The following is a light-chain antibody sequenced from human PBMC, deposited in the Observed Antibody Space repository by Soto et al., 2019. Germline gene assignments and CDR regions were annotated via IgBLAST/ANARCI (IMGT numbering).Light chain of an antibody. J-gene: IGKJ3*01. CDR3: QQSYTAPFT. Sequence: DIQLSQSPSTLSASVGDTVTITCRASQRIGKDLNWYQQKPGKAPKLLIYAASSLQPGAPSSFSGIGSGTDFTLTISSLHLEDVATYYCQQSYTAPFTFGPGTKVAFK. CDR2: AAS. CDR1: QRIGKD. V-gene: IGKV1-39*01.